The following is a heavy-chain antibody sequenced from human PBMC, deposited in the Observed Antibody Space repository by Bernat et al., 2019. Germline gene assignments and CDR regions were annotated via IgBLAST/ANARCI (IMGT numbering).Heavy chain of an antibody. D-gene: IGHD3-10*01. J-gene: IGHJ4*02. V-gene: IGHV3-7*03. CDR1: ASPFRSHW. CDR2: IKQDGNVK. CDR3: ARDMLQGERFDY. Sequence: ELQLLESGGGLVQPGGSLKLSCAASASPFRSHWLSWSRQAPGKGWDWLADIKQDGNVKKYVDAVKGRLTIARDNSKNSLYLEMNSLGTEDTAVYYCARDMLQGERFDYWGQGTLVTVSS.